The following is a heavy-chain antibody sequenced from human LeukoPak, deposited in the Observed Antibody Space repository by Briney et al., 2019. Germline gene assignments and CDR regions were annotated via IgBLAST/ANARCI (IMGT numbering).Heavy chain of an antibody. CDR2: MNPNSGNT. V-gene: IGHV1-8*01. D-gene: IGHD3-10*01. CDR1: GYTFTSYD. Sequence: GASVKVSCKASGYTFTSYDINWVRQATGQGLEWMGWMNPNSGNTGYAQKFQGRVTMTRNTSISTAYMELSSLRSEDTAVYYCARGTSYYGSGSYYNQYWGQGTLVTVSS. J-gene: IGHJ4*02. CDR3: ARGTSYYGSGSYYNQY.